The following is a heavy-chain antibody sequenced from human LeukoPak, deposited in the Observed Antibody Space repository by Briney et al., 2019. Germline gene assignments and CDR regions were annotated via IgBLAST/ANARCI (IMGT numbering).Heavy chain of an antibody. CDR2: IYYSGGT. CDR3: ARRYSSTWEYFDY. Sequence: SETLSLTCTVSGGSISSYYWGWIRQPPGKGLEWIGYIYYSGGTNYNPSLKSRVTISVDTSKNQFPLKLSSVTAADTAVYYCARRYSSTWEYFDYWGQGTLVTVSS. CDR1: GGSISSYY. V-gene: IGHV4-59*08. D-gene: IGHD6-13*01. J-gene: IGHJ4*02.